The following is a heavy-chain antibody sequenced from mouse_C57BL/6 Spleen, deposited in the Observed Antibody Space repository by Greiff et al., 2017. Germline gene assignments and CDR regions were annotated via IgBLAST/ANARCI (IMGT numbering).Heavy chain of an antibody. CDR1: GYTFTDYE. D-gene: IGHD2-4*01. J-gene: IGHJ3*01. V-gene: IGHV1-15*01. Sequence: LVESGAELVRPGASVTLSCKASGYTFTDYEMHWVKQTPVHGLEWIGAIDPETGGTAYNQKFKGKAILTADKSSSTAYMELRSLTSEDSAVYYCTRSYDYNGCAYWGQGTLVTVSA. CDR3: TRSYDYNGCAY. CDR2: IDPETGGT.